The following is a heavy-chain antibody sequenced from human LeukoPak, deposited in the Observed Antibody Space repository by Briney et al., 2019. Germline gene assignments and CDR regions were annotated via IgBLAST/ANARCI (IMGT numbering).Heavy chain of an antibody. CDR1: GGSISSSSYY. CDR2: IYYSGST. J-gene: IGHJ4*02. Sequence: SETLSLTCTVSGGSISSSSYYWGWIRQPPGKGLEWIGSIYYSGSTYYNPSLKSRVTISVDTSKNQFSLKLSSVTAADTAVYYCAKSAAGLDYWGQGTLVTVSS. CDR3: AKSAAGLDY. D-gene: IGHD6-13*01. V-gene: IGHV4-39*07.